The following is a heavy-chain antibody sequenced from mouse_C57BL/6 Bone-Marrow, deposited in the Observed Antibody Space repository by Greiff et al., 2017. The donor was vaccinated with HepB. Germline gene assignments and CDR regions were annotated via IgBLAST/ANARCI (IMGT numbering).Heavy chain of an antibody. D-gene: IGHD1-1*01. Sequence: ESGPGLVKPSQSLSLTCSVTGYSITSGYYWNWIRQFPGNKLEWMGYISYDGSNNYNPSLKNRISITRDTSKNQFFLKLNSVTTEDTATYYGARYYYGSSYGPGYYAMDYWGQGTSVTVSS. CDR2: ISYDGSN. CDR3: ARYYYGSSYGPGYYAMDY. CDR1: GYSITSGYY. V-gene: IGHV3-6*01. J-gene: IGHJ4*01.